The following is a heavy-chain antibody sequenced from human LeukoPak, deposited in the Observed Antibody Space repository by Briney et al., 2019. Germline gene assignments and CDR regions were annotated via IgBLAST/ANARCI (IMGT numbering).Heavy chain of an antibody. CDR2: IKKDGSEE. J-gene: IGHJ4*02. D-gene: IGHD6-19*01. CDR3: ARLSTSVAGGDH. Sequence: GGSLRLSCTASGFSFSTSWMSWVRQTPGKGLEWVANIKKDGSEEYYVDSVKTRFTISRDNAKNSLYLQLNSLIVEDTAVYYCARLSTSVAGGDHWGQGTLVSVSS. V-gene: IGHV3-7*01. CDR1: GFSFSTSW.